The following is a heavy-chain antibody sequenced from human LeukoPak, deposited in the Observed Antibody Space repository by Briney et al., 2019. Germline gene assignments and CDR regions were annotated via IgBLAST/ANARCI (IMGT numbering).Heavy chain of an antibody. CDR2: LYTSGST. CDR1: GGSISYYY. Sequence: SETLSLTCTVSGGSISYYYWSWIRQPAGKGLEWIGRLYTSGSTYYSPSLKSRVTMSVDTSKNQFSLNLTSVTAADTAVYYCTREVSGSQDYWGQGTLVTVSS. D-gene: IGHD3-22*01. V-gene: IGHV4-4*07. J-gene: IGHJ4*02. CDR3: TREVSGSQDY.